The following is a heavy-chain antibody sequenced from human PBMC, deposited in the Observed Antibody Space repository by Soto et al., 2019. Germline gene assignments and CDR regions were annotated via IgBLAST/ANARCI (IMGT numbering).Heavy chain of an antibody. J-gene: IGHJ4*02. CDR3: ARQWLVLTPFDY. V-gene: IGHV4-39*01. CDR2: IYYSGST. D-gene: IGHD6-19*01. Sequence: SETLSLTCTVSGGSISSSSYYWGWIRQPPGKGLEWIGSIYYSGSTYYNPSLKSRVTISVDTSKNQFSLKLSSVTAADTAVYYCARQWLVLTPFDYWGQGTLVTVSS. CDR1: GGSISSSSYY.